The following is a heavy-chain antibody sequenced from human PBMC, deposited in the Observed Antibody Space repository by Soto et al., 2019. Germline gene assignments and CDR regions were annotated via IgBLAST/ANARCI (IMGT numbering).Heavy chain of an antibody. CDR2: IYSSGST. Sequence: QVQLQESGPGLVKASQTLSLTCRLSGGSINYGEFYWNWIRQSPGKGLEWIGYIYSSGSTHYNPSLKIRVNISLDTSNNLLSLRLSSVTAADTAVYYCARMGLHLVELSRNWFDPWGRCNLVTVSS. CDR1: GGSINYGEFY. J-gene: IGHJ5*02. V-gene: IGHV4-31*03. CDR3: ARMGLHLVELSRNWFDP. D-gene: IGHD3-16*02.